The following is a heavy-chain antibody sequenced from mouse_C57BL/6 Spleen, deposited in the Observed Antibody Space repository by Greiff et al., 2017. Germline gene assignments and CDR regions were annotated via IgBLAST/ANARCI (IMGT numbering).Heavy chain of an antibody. CDR2: ISSGGSYT. CDR1: GFTFSSYG. V-gene: IGHV5-6*02. Sequence: EVMLVESGGDLVKPGGSLKLSCAASGFTFSSYGMSWVRQTPDKRLEWVATISSGGSYTYYPDGVKGRFTISRDNAKNTLYLQMSSLKSEDTAMYYCARRDYDYDDYYAMDYWGQGTSVTVSS. J-gene: IGHJ4*01. CDR3: ARRDYDYDDYYAMDY. D-gene: IGHD2-4*01.